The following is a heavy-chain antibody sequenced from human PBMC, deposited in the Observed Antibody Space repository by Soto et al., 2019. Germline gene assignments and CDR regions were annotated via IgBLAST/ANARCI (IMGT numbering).Heavy chain of an antibody. J-gene: IGHJ3*02. CDR1: GFTFSSYG. CDR3: ARSLADAFDI. Sequence: QVQLVESGGGVVQPWRSLRLSCAASGFTFSSYGMHWVRQAPGKGLEWVAVIWYDGSNKYYADSVKGRFTISRDNSKNTLYLQMNSLRAEDTAVYYCARSLADAFDIWGQGTMVTVSS. V-gene: IGHV3-33*01. CDR2: IWYDGSNK.